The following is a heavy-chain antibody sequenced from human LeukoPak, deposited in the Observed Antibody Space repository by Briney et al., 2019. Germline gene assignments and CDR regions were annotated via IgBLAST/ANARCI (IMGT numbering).Heavy chain of an antibody. J-gene: IGHJ4*02. V-gene: IGHV4-4*07. CDR3: ARDDDTSGHYFDS. Sequence: SETLSLTCTVSGGXMSSHYCSWIRQPAGKGLEWIGQIYISGSTSYNPSLKSRVTMSVDTSKNEFSLKLSSVTAADTAVYFCARDDDTSGHYFDSWGQGTLVHVSS. D-gene: IGHD3-22*01. CDR1: GGXMSSHY. CDR2: IYISGST.